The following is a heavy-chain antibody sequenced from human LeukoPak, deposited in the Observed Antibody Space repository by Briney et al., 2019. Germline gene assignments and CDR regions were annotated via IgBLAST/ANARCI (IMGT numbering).Heavy chain of an antibody. D-gene: IGHD6-6*01. V-gene: IGHV1-2*02. CDR2: INPNSGGT. CDR3: ARNLGVIAARPGLGVGY. CDR1: GYTFTGYY. J-gene: IGHJ4*02. Sequence: APVKVSCKASGYTFTGYYMHWVRQAPGQGLEWMGWINPNSGGTNYAQKFQGRVTMTRDTSISTAYMELSRLRSDDTAVYYCARNLGVIAARPGLGVGYWGQGTLVTVSS.